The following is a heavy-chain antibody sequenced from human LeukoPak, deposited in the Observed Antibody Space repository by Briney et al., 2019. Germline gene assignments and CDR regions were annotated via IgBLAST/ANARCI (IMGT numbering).Heavy chain of an antibody. CDR3: AKGSGGSCYSGIDY. J-gene: IGHJ4*02. Sequence: GGSLRLSCAPSGFTFSGHAMNWVRQAPGKGLEWVSGISGSGITYYPNSVKGRFTISRDNSKNTLYLQMDSLRAEDTAVYYCAKGSGGSCYSGIDYWGQGTLVTVSS. V-gene: IGHV3-23*01. CDR1: GFTFSGHA. CDR2: ISGSGIT. D-gene: IGHD2-15*01.